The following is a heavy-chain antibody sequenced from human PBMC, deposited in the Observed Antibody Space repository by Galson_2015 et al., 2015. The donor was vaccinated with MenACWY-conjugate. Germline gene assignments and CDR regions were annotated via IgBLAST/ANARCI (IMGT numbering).Heavy chain of an antibody. Sequence: TLSLTCSVSGASLSSGGYYWSWIRQHPGKGLEWIGHIHYSGRNYCNPSLQSRISMSVDTSKNQFSLTLTSMTAADTAVYYCARDGYCGGDCSSTDRAYYYYMDVWGRGTTVTVYS. CDR2: IHYSGRN. D-gene: IGHD2-21*01. V-gene: IGHV4-31*03. CDR1: GASLSSGGYY. J-gene: IGHJ6*03. CDR3: ARDGYCGGDCSSTDRAYYYYMDV.